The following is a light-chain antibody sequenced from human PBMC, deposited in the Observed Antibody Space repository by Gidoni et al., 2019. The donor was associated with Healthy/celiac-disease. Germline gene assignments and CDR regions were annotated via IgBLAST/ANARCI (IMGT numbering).Light chain of an antibody. V-gene: IGKV1-27*01. J-gene: IGKJ4*02. CDR3: QKYNSASLT. Sequence: DIQMTHSPSSLSVSVGDRVIITCRASQCISNYLAWYQQKPGKVPKLLIYAASTLQSGVPSRFSGSGSGTDFTLTISSLQPEDVATYYCQKYNSASLTFGGXTKVEIK. CDR2: AAS. CDR1: QCISNY.